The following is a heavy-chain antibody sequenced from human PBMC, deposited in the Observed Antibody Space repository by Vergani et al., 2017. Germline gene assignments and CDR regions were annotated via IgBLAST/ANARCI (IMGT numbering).Heavy chain of an antibody. CDR2: ISGSGGST. J-gene: IGHJ6*02. D-gene: IGHD5-12*01. Sequence: DVQLLESGGDFVQPGGSLRLSCAASGFPFNHYAMNWVRQAPGKGLEWVAGISGSGGSTYYAGSVKGRFTISRDSSKNTLYLQMNSLSAGDTAVYYCAKANPRNSGYDYLYYYHAMDVWGRGTTVTVSS. V-gene: IGHV3-23*01. CDR3: AKANPRNSGYDYLYYYHAMDV. CDR1: GFPFNHYA.